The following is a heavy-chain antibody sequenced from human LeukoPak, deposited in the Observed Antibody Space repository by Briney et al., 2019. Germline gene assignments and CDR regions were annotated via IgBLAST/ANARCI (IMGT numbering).Heavy chain of an antibody. CDR3: AKDRLLLARGVIDAFDI. Sequence: GGSLRLSCAASGFTFNRFGMHWVRQAPGKGLEWVAVISYDGDNKYFADSVKGRFTISRDNSKNTLYLQMNSLRAEDTAVYYCAKDRLLLARGVIDAFDIWGQGTMVTVSS. CDR2: ISYDGDNK. V-gene: IGHV3-30*18. D-gene: IGHD3-10*01. J-gene: IGHJ3*02. CDR1: GFTFNRFG.